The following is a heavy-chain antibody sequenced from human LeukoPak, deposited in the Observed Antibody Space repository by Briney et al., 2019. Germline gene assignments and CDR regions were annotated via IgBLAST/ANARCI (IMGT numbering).Heavy chain of an antibody. V-gene: IGHV3-21*01. CDR2: ITSPVGHI. CDR3: ATDGQSSGWYGFDY. CDR1: GFTFSTYS. Sequence: GGSLRLSCAASGFTFSTYSMNWVRQAPGKGLEWVASITSPVGHIYYADSLKGRITISRDNAKSSLYLQMNSLRAEDTAVYYCATDGQSSGWYGFDYWGQGTLVTVSS. D-gene: IGHD6-19*01. J-gene: IGHJ4*02.